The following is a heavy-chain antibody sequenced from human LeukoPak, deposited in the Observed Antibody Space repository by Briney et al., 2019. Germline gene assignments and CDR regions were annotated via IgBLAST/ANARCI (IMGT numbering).Heavy chain of an antibody. J-gene: IGHJ2*01. CDR3: AKYYDDYIRFLDV. D-gene: IGHD3-3*01. CDR1: GFTFTTYA. Sequence: PGGSLRLSCAASGFTFTTYAMSWVRQAPGKGLDWVSGLRGSGSETHYADSVKGRFTISRDNSKNTLHLQMDSLRAEDTAVYYCAKYYDDYIRFLDVWGRGTLVTVSS. V-gene: IGHV3-23*01. CDR2: LRGSGSET.